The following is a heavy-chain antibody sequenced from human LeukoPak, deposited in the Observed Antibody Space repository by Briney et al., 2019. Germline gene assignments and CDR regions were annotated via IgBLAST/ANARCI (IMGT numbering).Heavy chain of an antibody. CDR1: GGSISSGDYY. Sequence: SETLSLTCTVSGGSISSGDYYWSWIRQHPGKGLEWIGYIHYSGSTHYNPSLKSRVIISVDTSKNQCSLKLRSGAAADTAVYYCARSRAGFTVIYFDYWGQGTLVTVSS. V-gene: IGHV4-31*03. CDR2: IHYSGST. CDR3: ARSRAGFTVIYFDY. D-gene: IGHD4-17*01. J-gene: IGHJ4*02.